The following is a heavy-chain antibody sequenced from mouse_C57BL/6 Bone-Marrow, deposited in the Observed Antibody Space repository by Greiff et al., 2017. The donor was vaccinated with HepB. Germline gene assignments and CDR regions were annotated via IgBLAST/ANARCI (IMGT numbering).Heavy chain of an antibody. CDR3: AKNLHYDYLFAY. Sequence: QVQLQQSGPGLVQPSQSLSITCTVSGFSLTSYGVHWVRQSPGKGLEWLGVIWRGGSTDYNEAFMSRLSITKDNSKSQVFFKMNSLQADDSAIYYCAKNLHYDYLFAYWGQVTLVTVSA. J-gene: IGHJ3*01. V-gene: IGHV2-5*01. CDR2: IWRGGST. CDR1: GFSLTSYG. D-gene: IGHD2-4*01.